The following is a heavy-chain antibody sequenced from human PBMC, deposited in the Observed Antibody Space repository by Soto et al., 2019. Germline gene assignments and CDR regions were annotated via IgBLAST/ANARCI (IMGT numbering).Heavy chain of an antibody. Sequence: QVQLQESGPGLVKPSGTLSLTCAVSGGSISSSNWWSWVRQPPGKGREWIGEIYHSGSTNYNPSLKRRVTISVDKPTNQFSLQLSSVTAAGTAVYYCARDLVSHIGNWFDPWGQGTLVTVSS. CDR3: ARDLVSHIGNWFDP. CDR1: GGSISSSNW. V-gene: IGHV4-4*02. CDR2: IYHSGST. D-gene: IGHD2-21*01. J-gene: IGHJ5*02.